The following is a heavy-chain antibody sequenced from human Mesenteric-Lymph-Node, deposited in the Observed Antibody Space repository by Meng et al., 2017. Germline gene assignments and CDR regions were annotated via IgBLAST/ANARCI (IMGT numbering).Heavy chain of an antibody. V-gene: IGHV3-74*01. CDR1: GFTFSSYW. J-gene: IGHJ3*02. D-gene: IGHD4-17*01. CDR3: ARLRSRAFDI. Sequence: GESLKISCAASGFTFSSYWMHWVRQVPGKGLMWVSRINPDGSITNNADSVKGRFTVSRDNSKNTLYLQMNSLRAEDTAVYYCARLRSRAFDIWGQGTMVTVSS. CDR2: INPDGSIT.